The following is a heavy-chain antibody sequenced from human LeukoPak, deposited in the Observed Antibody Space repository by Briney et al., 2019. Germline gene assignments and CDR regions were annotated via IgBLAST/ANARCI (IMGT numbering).Heavy chain of an antibody. D-gene: IGHD6-6*01. V-gene: IGHV4-59*01. J-gene: IGHJ5*02. CDR1: GGSISSYY. Sequence: SETLSLTCTVSGGSISSYYWSWIRRPPGKGLEWIGYIYYSGSTNYNPSLKSRVTISVDTSKNQFSLKLSSVTAADTAVYYCAREYSSSSEWFDPWGQGTLVTVSS. CDR2: IYYSGST. CDR3: AREYSSSSEWFDP.